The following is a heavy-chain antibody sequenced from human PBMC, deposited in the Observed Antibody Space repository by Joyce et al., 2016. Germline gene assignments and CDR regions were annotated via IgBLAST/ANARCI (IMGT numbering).Heavy chain of an antibody. V-gene: IGHV2-5*02. D-gene: IGHD3-3*01. Sequence: QITLKESGPTLVRPTQTPTLTCTFSGFSLSTSGVGVGWIRQPPGKALEWLALISWDDDKRYIPYLKSSITITKDTSKNQVVLTMTNMDPVDTATYYCGRSSSYHVFWSGYVSVRYYFDYWGQGTLVTVSS. CDR1: GFSLSTSGVG. CDR3: GRSSSYHVFWSGYVSVRYYFDY. J-gene: IGHJ4*02. CDR2: ISWDDDK.